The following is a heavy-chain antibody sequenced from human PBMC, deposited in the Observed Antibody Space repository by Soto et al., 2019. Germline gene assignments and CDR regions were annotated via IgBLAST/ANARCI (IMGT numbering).Heavy chain of an antibody. V-gene: IGHV1-2*02. CDR3: AREPPGYSSSWYRYYYYYGMDV. Sequence: ASVKVSCKASGYTFTGYYIHWVRQAPGQGLGWMGWINPNSGGTNYAQKFQGRVTMTRDTSISTAYMELSRLRSDDTAVYYCAREPPGYSSSWYRYYYYYGMDVWGQGTTVTVSS. CDR1: GYTFTGYY. D-gene: IGHD6-13*01. CDR2: INPNSGGT. J-gene: IGHJ6*02.